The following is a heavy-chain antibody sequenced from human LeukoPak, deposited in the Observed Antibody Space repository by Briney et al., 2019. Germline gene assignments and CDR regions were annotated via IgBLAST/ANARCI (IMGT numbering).Heavy chain of an antibody. Sequence: SVKVSCKASGGTISSYAISWVRQAPGQGLEWMGGIIPIFDTANYAQKFQGRVTITADESTSTAYMELSSLRSEDTAVYYCARALLWFGELYNWFDPWGQGTLVTVSS. V-gene: IGHV1-69*13. CDR1: GGTISSYA. J-gene: IGHJ5*02. CDR2: IIPIFDTA. D-gene: IGHD3-10*01. CDR3: ARALLWFGELYNWFDP.